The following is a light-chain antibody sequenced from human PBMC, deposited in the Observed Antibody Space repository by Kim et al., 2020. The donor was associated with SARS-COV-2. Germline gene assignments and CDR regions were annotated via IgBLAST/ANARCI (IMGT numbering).Light chain of an antibody. CDR3: MQGTHWPFT. V-gene: IGKV2-30*01. CDR1: QSFVYREGNTY. Sequence: PPAISCSYSQSFVYREGNTYVNCFHQRPGQSPRRLIYKVSNRDSGVPDRFSGSGSGTDFTLQISRVEAEDVGVYYCMQGTHWPFTFGPGTKVDIK. CDR2: KVS. J-gene: IGKJ3*01.